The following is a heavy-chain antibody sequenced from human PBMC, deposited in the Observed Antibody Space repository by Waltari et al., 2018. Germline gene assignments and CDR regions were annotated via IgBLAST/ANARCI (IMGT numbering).Heavy chain of an antibody. V-gene: IGHV1-69*02. J-gene: IGHJ4*02. CDR3: ATNGPNWNYNY. CDR2: VSPILGIA. D-gene: IGHD1-7*01. Sequence: QVQLVQSGAEVKKPGSSVKVSCKASGGTFSSYTISWVRQAPGQGLEWMGRVSPILGIANYAQKFQGRVTSTADKSTSTAYMELSSLRSEDTAVYYCATNGPNWNYNYWGQGTLVTVSS. CDR1: GGTFSSYT.